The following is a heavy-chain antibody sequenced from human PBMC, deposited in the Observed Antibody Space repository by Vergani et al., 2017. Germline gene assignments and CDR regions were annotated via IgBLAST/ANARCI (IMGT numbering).Heavy chain of an antibody. CDR3: ARDWYSSGRIAFDI. CDR1: GYTFTSYA. Sequence: QVQLVQSGAEVKKPGASVKVFCKASGYTFTSYAMHWVRQAPGQRLEWMGWINAGNGNTKYSQKFQGRVTITRDTSASTAYMELSSLRSEDTAVYYCARDWYSSGRIAFDIWGQGTMVTVSS. CDR2: INAGNGNT. V-gene: IGHV1-3*01. J-gene: IGHJ3*02. D-gene: IGHD6-19*01.